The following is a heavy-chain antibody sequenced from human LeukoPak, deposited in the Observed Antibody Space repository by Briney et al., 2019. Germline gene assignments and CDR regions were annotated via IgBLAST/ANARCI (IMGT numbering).Heavy chain of an antibody. V-gene: IGHV4-59*01. J-gene: IGHJ4*02. CDR2: IYYSGST. CDR1: GGSISTYY. CDR3: ARGYGSSWYYFDY. Sequence: SETLSLTCTVSGGSISTYYWSWIRQPPGKGLEWIGYIYYSGSTNHDPSLKSRVTISVDTSKNQFSLRLSSVTAADTAVYYCARGYGSSWYYFDYWGQGTLVTVSS. D-gene: IGHD6-13*01.